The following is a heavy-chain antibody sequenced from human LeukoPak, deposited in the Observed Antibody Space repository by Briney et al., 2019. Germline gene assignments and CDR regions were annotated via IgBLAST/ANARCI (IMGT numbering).Heavy chain of an antibody. V-gene: IGHV4-61*08. J-gene: IGHJ6*02. Sequence: SETLSLTCTVSGGSISSGGNYWSWIRQHPGKGLEWIGYIYYSGSTNYNPSLKSRVTISVDTSKNQFSLKLSSVTAADTAVYYCARDNGIAAAPDGDYYGMDVWGQGTTVTVSS. CDR3: ARDNGIAAAPDGDYYGMDV. D-gene: IGHD6-13*01. CDR1: GGSISSGGNY. CDR2: IYYSGST.